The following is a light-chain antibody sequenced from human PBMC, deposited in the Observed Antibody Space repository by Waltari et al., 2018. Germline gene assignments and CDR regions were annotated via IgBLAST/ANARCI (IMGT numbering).Light chain of an antibody. CDR3: DSRDSSDKPLGV. J-gene: IGLJ1*01. V-gene: IGLV3-19*01. Sequence: SSELTQDPAVSVALGQTVTITCQGDRPSSFYASWYQLKPGPAPVLVIYGKNHRPPGIPDRFSGSNSGNTSSLTITGARAEDEADYYCDSRDSSDKPLGVFGTGTQVTVL. CDR1: RPSSFY. CDR2: GKN.